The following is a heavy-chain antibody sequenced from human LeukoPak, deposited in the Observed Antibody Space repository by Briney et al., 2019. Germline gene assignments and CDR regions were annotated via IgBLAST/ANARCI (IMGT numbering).Heavy chain of an antibody. CDR3: ARGAVGAPWYFDY. CDR2: LNPNSGGT. J-gene: IGHJ4*02. D-gene: IGHD1-26*01. CDR1: AYTFTAYH. Sequence: ASVEVSCKASAYTFTAYHIHWVRQAPGQGLEWMGWLNPNSGGTNYAQKFQGRVTMTRDTSISTAYMELSRLRSDDTAVYYCARGAVGAPWYFDYWGQGTLVTVSS. V-gene: IGHV1-2*02.